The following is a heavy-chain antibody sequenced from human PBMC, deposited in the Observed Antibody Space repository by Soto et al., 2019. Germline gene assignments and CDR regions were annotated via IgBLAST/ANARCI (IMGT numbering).Heavy chain of an antibody. Sequence: PGGSLRLSCAASGFTFSSYSMNWVRQAPGKGLEWVSYISSSSSTIYYADSVKGRFTISRDNAKNSLYLQMNSLRALGLVVVVPAAIGLGNWFDPWGQGTLVTVSS. J-gene: IGHJ5*02. CDR3: AAIGLGNWFDP. D-gene: IGHD2-2*01. V-gene: IGHV3-48*01. CDR2: ISSSSSTI. CDR1: GFTFSSYS.